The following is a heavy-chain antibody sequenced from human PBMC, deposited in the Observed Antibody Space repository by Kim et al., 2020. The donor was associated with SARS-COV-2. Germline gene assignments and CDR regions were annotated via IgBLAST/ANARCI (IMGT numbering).Heavy chain of an antibody. D-gene: IGHD3-9*01. CDR3: ATADILTGYYDY. V-gene: IGHV1-24*01. Sequence: IYAQKFQGRVTMTEDTSTDTAYMELSSLRSEDTAVYYCATADILTGYYDYWGQGTLVTVSS. J-gene: IGHJ4*02.